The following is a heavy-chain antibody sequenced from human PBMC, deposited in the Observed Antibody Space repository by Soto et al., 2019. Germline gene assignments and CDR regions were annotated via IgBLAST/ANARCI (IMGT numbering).Heavy chain of an antibody. CDR2: ISGSGGST. Sequence: EVQLLESGGGLVQPGGSLRLSCAASGFTFSSYAMSWVRQAPGKGLEWVSAISGSGGSTYYADSVKGRFTISRDNSQNGLYLQMNSLRAEDTAVYDGATDHGIVVVTTPGYWGQGTLVTDSS. D-gene: IGHD3-22*01. CDR1: GFTFSSYA. J-gene: IGHJ4*02. CDR3: ATDHGIVVVTTPGY. V-gene: IGHV3-23*01.